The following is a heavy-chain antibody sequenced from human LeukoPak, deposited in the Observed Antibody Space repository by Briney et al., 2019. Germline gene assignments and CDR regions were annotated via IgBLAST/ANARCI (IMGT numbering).Heavy chain of an antibody. J-gene: IGHJ4*02. CDR1: GGTFSSYA. Sequence: GASVKVSCKASGGTFSSYAISWVRQAPGQALEWMGGIIPIFGTANYAQKFQGRVTITADKSTSTAYMELRSLRSDDTAVYYCATYDFWSGYSLDYWGQGTLVTVSS. V-gene: IGHV1-69*06. D-gene: IGHD3-3*01. CDR3: ATYDFWSGYSLDY. CDR2: IIPIFGTA.